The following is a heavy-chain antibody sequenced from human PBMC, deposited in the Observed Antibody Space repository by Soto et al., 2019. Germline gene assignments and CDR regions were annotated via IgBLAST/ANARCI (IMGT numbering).Heavy chain of an antibody. CDR2: IYYSGGT. CDR3: ATLPPRIVVVVTPIPT. J-gene: IGHJ4*02. V-gene: IGHV4-39*07. CDR1: GGSISSSSYF. D-gene: IGHD2-8*02. Sequence: ASETLSLTCTVSGGSISSSSYFWGWIRQPPGRGLEWIGSIYYSGGTYYNPSLKNRVNISVDKSNNQFSLMLHSVTAADTAVYYCATLPPRIVVVVTPIPTRGQGTLVTVSS.